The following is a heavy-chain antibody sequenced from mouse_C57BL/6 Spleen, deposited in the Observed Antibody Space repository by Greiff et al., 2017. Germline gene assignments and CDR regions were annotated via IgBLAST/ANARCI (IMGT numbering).Heavy chain of an antibody. J-gene: IGHJ2*01. CDR1: GYTFTDYE. V-gene: IGHV1-15*01. Sequence: QVQLQESGAELVRPGASVTLSCKASGYTFTDYEMHWVKQTPVHGLEWIGAIDPETGGTADNQKFKGKAILTADKSSSTAYMALRSLTSEDAAVDYCTTYGSSPFDYWGQGTTLTVSS. CDR2: IDPETGGT. D-gene: IGHD1-1*01. CDR3: TTYGSSPFDY.